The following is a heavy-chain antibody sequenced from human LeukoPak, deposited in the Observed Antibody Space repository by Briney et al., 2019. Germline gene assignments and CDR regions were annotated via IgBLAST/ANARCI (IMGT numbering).Heavy chain of an antibody. V-gene: IGHV3-49*04. CDR3: TRVEVLLVAGGIDY. D-gene: IGHD6-19*01. J-gene: IGHJ4*02. Sequence: GGSLRLSCTASGFTFGDYAMSWVRQAPGKGLEWVGFIRSKAYGGTTEYAASVKGRFTISRDDSKSIAYLQMNSLKTEGTAVYYCTRVEVLLVAGGIDYWGQGTLVTVSS. CDR2: IRSKAYGGTT. CDR1: GFTFGDYA.